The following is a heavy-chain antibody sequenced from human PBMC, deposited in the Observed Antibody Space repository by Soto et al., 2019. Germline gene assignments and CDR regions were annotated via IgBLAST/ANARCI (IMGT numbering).Heavy chain of an antibody. D-gene: IGHD1-7*01. CDR1: GDSVSTNIAA. CDR3: ARDAAPTLNYPHGMDV. V-gene: IGHV6-1*01. CDR2: TLYRSSKWYN. Sequence: SQTLSLTCAISGDSVSTNIAAWSWIRQSPSRGLEWLGRTLYRSSKWYNEYAVSVKSRMTINPDTSKNQFSLQLNSVTPEDTAVYYCARDAAPTLNYPHGMDVWCQGTVVTVSS. J-gene: IGHJ6*02.